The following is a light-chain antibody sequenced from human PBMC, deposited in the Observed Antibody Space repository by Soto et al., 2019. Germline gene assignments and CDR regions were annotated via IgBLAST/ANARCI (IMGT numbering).Light chain of an antibody. Sequence: QSALTQPASVSGSPGQSLTISCTGTSSDFGGYNYVSWYQQHPGKAPKLMIYDVSNRPSGVSNRFSGSKSGNTASLTISGLQAEDEADYYCSSYTRSSSVVFGGGTKLTVL. CDR1: SSDFGGYNY. CDR3: SSYTRSSSVV. CDR2: DVS. J-gene: IGLJ2*01. V-gene: IGLV2-14*01.